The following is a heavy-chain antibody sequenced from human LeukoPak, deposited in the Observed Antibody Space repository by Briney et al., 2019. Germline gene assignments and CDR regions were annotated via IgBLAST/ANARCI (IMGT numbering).Heavy chain of an antibody. CDR2: IIPIFGTA. J-gene: IGHJ6*03. CDR3: ARATMVQGVFYYYYYMDV. V-gene: IGHV1-69*13. Sequence: ASVKVSCKASGGTFSSYAISWVRQAPGQGLEWMGGIIPIFGTANYAQKFQGRVTITADESTSTAYMELSSLRSEDTAVYYCARATMVQGVFYYYYYMDVWGKGTTVTVSS. CDR1: GGTFSSYA. D-gene: IGHD3-10*01.